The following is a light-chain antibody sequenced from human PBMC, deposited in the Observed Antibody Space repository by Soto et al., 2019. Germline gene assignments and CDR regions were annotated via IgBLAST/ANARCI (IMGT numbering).Light chain of an antibody. Sequence: DIQLTQSPSVRSASVGDRVTITCRASQGISSYLAWYQQPPGKAPKLLIYGASTLQRGVSSRFSGSGSGTECTLTISSLQPEDFATYYCPHLNTYPRTFGQGTKLEVK. J-gene: IGKJ2*01. CDR2: GAS. V-gene: IGKV1-9*01. CDR1: QGISSY. CDR3: PHLNTYPRT.